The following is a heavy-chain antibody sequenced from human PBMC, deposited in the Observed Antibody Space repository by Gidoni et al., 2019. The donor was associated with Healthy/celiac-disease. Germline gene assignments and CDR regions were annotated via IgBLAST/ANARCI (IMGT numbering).Heavy chain of an antibody. CDR1: GFTFSDYY. CDR2: ISSSSSHT. V-gene: IGHV3-11*05. J-gene: IGHJ4*02. D-gene: IGHD3-10*01. CDR3: ASGEFGTTGAFDY. Sequence: QVQLVESGGGLVKPGGSLRLSCAASGFTFSDYYMSWIRQAPGKGLEWVSYISSSSSHTNDADSVKGRFTISRDNAKNSLFLQMNSLRAEDTAVYYCASGEFGTTGAFDYWGQGTLVTVSS.